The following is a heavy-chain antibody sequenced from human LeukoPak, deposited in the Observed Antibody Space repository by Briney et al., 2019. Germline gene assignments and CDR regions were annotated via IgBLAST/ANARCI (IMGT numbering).Heavy chain of an antibody. V-gene: IGHV3-33*06. D-gene: IGHD3-10*01. CDR3: AKEYYYGSGSYYTKPYFFDY. J-gene: IGHJ4*02. CDR2: IWYDGSNK. Sequence: PGGSLRLSCAASGFSFSSYGMHWVRQAPGKGLEWVAVIWYDGSNKYYADSVKGRFTISRDNSKNTLYLQMNILRAEDTAVYYCAKEYYYGSGSYYTKPYFFDYWGQGTLVTVSS. CDR1: GFSFSSYG.